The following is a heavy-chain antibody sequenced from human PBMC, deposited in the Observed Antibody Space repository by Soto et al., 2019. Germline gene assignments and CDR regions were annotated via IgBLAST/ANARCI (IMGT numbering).Heavy chain of an antibody. CDR2: INPNGGST. D-gene: IGHD2-21*01. V-gene: IGHV1-46*01. J-gene: IGHJ4*02. CDR1: GYTFIHYY. Sequence: QVQLVQSGAEVKKPGASVKISCKASGYTFIHYYIHWVRQAPGQGLEWMAIINPNGGSTNYAQKFQGRVTGTSDTSTTTVSMELNSLESDDPAVYFCARSLLQGDFWGQGTLVTVSS. CDR3: ARSLLQGDF.